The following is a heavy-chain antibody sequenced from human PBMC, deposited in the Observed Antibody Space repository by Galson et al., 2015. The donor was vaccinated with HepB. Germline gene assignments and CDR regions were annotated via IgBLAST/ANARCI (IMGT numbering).Heavy chain of an antibody. Sequence: SVKVSYKASGYTFTSYGISWLRQAPGQGLEWMGWISGYNGNTNYAPKLQGRVTMTTDTSTSTAYMELRSLRSDDTALYYCARIGRDSTGWYSVFGSFSDIWGQGTMVTVSS. CDR3: ARIGRDSTGWYSVFGSFSDI. CDR1: GYTFTSYG. CDR2: ISGYNGNT. V-gene: IGHV1-18*01. J-gene: IGHJ3*02. D-gene: IGHD6-19*01.